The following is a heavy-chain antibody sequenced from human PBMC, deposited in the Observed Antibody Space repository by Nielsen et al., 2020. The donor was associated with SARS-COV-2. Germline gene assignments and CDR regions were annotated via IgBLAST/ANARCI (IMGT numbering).Heavy chain of an antibody. Sequence: ASVKVSCKASGYAFTNYYIHWVRQAPGQGLEWMGLINPRGGSTTYAQKFQDWVTLTSDTSINTAYMELSGLKSDDTAVYYCARDIQEGFSYGPSSDNWGQGTLVTVSS. CDR2: INPRGGST. CDR1: GYAFTNYY. D-gene: IGHD5-18*01. CDR3: ARDIQEGFSYGPSSDN. J-gene: IGHJ4*02. V-gene: IGHV1-2*04.